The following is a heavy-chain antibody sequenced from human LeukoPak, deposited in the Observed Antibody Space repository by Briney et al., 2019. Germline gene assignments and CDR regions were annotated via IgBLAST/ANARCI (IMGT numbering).Heavy chain of an antibody. CDR2: ISSSGSTI. V-gene: IGHV3-48*03. J-gene: IGHJ6*04. CDR1: GFTFSSYE. Sequence: GGSLRLSCAAPGFTFSSYEMNWVRQAPGKGLEWVSYISSSGSTIYYADSVKSRFTISRDNAKNSLYMQMNSLRAEDTAVYYCAELGITMSGGVWGKGNTVTISA. D-gene: IGHD3-10*02. CDR3: AELGITMSGGV.